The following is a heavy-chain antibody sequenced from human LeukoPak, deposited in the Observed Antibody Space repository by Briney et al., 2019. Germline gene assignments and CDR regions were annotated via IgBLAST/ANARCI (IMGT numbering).Heavy chain of an antibody. J-gene: IGHJ4*02. CDR1: GGSISSYY. V-gene: IGHV4-59*01. CDR2: IYYSGST. D-gene: IGHD7-27*01. Sequence: AETLSLTCTVSGGSISSYYWSWIRQPPGKGLEWMGDIYYSGSTNYNPSLKSRVTISVDTSKNQFSLKLSSVTAADTAVYYCAREAGRTGDGPLDYWGQGTLVTVSS. CDR3: AREAGRTGDGPLDY.